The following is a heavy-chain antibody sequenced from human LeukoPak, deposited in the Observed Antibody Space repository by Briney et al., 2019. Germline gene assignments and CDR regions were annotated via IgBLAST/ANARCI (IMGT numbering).Heavy chain of an antibody. D-gene: IGHD1-26*01. J-gene: IGHJ4*02. CDR1: GGSISSYY. CDR3: ARHLGGSYFDY. CDR2: IYYSGST. Sequence: SETLSLTCTVSGGSISSYYWSWIRQPPGKGLEWIGYIYYSGSTNYNPSLKSRVTISVDTSKNQFSLKLTSVTAADTAVYYCARHLGGSYFDYWGQGTLVTVSS. V-gene: IGHV4-59*08.